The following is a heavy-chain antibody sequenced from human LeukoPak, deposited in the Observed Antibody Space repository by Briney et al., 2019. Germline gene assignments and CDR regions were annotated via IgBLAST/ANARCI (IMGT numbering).Heavy chain of an antibody. CDR3: AREQSGLKTDNDAFDI. Sequence: SETLSLTCTVSGGSISSYYWSWIRQPAGKGLEWIGRIYTSVNTNYNPSLKSRVTISVDTSKNQFSLNLSSVTAADTAMYYCAREQSGLKTDNDAFDIWGQGTMVTVS. D-gene: IGHD2-21*01. CDR1: GGSISSYY. CDR2: IYTSVNT. J-gene: IGHJ3*02. V-gene: IGHV4-4*07.